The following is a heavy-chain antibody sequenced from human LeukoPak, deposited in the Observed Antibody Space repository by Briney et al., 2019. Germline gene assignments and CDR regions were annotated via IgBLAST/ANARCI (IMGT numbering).Heavy chain of an antibody. CDR1: GYTSTSYD. D-gene: IGHD5-12*01. CDR2: MNPNSGST. Sequence: ASVKVSCKASGYTSTSYDINWVRQATGQGLEWMGWMNPNSGSTGYAQKFQGRVTITRNTSISTAYMELSGLRSEDTAVYYCARGRSTGYPYYFEYWGQGTLVTVSS. J-gene: IGHJ4*02. V-gene: IGHV1-8*03. CDR3: ARGRSTGYPYYFEY.